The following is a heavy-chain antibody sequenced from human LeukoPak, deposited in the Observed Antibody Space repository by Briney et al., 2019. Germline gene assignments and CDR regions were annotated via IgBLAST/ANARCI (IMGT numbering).Heavy chain of an antibody. V-gene: IGHV4-59*11. Sequence: SETLSLTCTVSGGSISSHYWSWIRQPPGKGLEWIGYIYSSGSTKYNPSLKSRVTISGDTSKNQLSLKLSSLTAADTAVYYCARGFLEWLPISWFDPWGQGTLVTVSS. D-gene: IGHD3-3*01. CDR2: IYSSGST. CDR3: ARGFLEWLPISWFDP. CDR1: GGSISSHY. J-gene: IGHJ5*02.